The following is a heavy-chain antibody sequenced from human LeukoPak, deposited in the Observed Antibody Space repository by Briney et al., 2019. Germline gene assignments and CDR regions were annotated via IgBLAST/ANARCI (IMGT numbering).Heavy chain of an antibody. CDR3: XXXXXGTATTANWLDP. CDR2: MSYSGST. D-gene: IGHD4-17*01. Sequence: ETLSLXCTVSGGSISISNYYWGWIRQPPGKGLEWIGSMSYSGSTYYNPSLKTRVTVSLDTSKNQFSLNLISVTAADTAVYXXXXXXXGTATTANWLDPWGQGTLVTVSS. V-gene: IGHV4-39*07. CDR1: GGSISISNYY. J-gene: IGHJ5*02.